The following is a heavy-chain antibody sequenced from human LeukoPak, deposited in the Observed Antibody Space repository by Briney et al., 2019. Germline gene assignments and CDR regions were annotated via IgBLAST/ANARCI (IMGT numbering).Heavy chain of an antibody. Sequence: PGGSLRLSCAASGFTFSSYSMNWVRQAPGKGLEWVSYISSSSSTIYYADSVKGRFTISRDNAKNSLYLQMNSLRAEDTAVYYCARDIIGGGDGYNYFDYWGQGTLVTVSS. CDR1: GFTFSSYS. CDR3: ARDIIGGGDGYNYFDY. D-gene: IGHD5-24*01. J-gene: IGHJ4*02. CDR2: ISSSSSTI. V-gene: IGHV3-48*01.